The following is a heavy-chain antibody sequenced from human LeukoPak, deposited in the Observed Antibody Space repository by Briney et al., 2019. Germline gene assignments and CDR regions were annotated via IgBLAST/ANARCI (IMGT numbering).Heavy chain of an antibody. CDR1: GFTFDDYG. V-gene: IGHV3-20*04. Sequence: PGGSLTLSCAASGFTFDDYGMSWVRQAPGKGLEWVSGINWNGGSTGYADSVKGRFTISRDNSKNTLYLQMNSLRAEDTAVYYCARDIAYDSSGYYSPHFDYWGQGTLVTVSS. D-gene: IGHD3-22*01. J-gene: IGHJ4*02. CDR3: ARDIAYDSSGYYSPHFDY. CDR2: INWNGGST.